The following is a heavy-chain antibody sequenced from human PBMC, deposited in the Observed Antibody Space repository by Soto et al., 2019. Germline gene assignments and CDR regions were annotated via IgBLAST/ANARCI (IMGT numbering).Heavy chain of an antibody. CDR2: INPSGGST. D-gene: IGHD3-3*01. Sequence: VKVSCKASGYTFTSYYMHWVRQAPGQGLEWMGIINPSGGSTSYAQKFQGRVTMTRDTSTSTVYMELSSLRSEDTAVYYCARDLSSPHYDFWSGTFDYWGQGTLVTVSS. CDR3: ARDLSSPHYDFWSGTFDY. J-gene: IGHJ4*02. CDR1: GYTFTSYY. V-gene: IGHV1-46*03.